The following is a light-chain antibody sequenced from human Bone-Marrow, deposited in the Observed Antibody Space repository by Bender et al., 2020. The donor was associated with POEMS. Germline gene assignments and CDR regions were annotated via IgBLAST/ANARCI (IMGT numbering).Light chain of an antibody. CDR3: QVWDGDSDHWV. J-gene: IGLJ3*02. Sequence: SYVLTQPPSVSMAPGKTATITCEGNNIRSKSVHWYQQRPGQAPVVVIFFDRGPPLGISERFSGSHSGGPGPPALRRVEGGDEADYYCQVWDGDSDHWVFGGGTRLTVL. V-gene: IGLV3-21*04. CDR2: FDR. CDR1: NIRSKS.